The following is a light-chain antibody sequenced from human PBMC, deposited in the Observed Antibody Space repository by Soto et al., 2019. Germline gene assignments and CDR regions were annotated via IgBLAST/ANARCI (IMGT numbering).Light chain of an antibody. Sequence: QSVLTQPASVSGSPGQSITISCTGTSRDVGAYNYVSWYQQHPGNAPKLMIFEVINRPSGVSDRFSGSKSGNTASLTISGLQAEDEADYYCSSYTVSRIATVLFGGGTKLTVL. V-gene: IGLV2-14*01. J-gene: IGLJ2*01. CDR3: SSYTVSRIATVL. CDR1: SRDVGAYNY. CDR2: EVI.